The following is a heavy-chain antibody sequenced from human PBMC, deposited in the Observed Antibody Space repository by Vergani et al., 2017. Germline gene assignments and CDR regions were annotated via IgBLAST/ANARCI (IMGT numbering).Heavy chain of an antibody. Sequence: QVQLQQWGAGVVKPSGTLSLTCAVFGESFSSFYWSWIRKPQGKGLEWIGEINHSGNTNYNPSLKSRVTISVDTSKNQFSLKLSSVTAADTAVYYCARVLRVVVPAAMRSYYYYMDVWGKGTTVTVSS. J-gene: IGHJ6*03. V-gene: IGHV4-34*02. D-gene: IGHD2-2*01. CDR2: INHSGNT. CDR3: ARVLRVVVPAAMRSYYYYMDV. CDR1: GESFSSFY.